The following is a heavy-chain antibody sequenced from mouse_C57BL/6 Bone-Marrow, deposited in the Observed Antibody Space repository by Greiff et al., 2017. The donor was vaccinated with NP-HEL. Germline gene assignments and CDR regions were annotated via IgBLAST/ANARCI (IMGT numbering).Heavy chain of an antibody. CDR3: ARDEGDYDGGYYAMDY. D-gene: IGHD2-4*01. J-gene: IGHJ4*01. CDR2: SRNKANDYTT. V-gene: IGHV7-1*01. CDR1: GFTFSDFY. Sequence: DVKLVESGGGLVQSGRSLRLSCATSGFTFSDFYMEWVRQAPGKGLEWIAASRNKANDYTTEYSASVKGRFIVSRDTSQSILYLQMNALRAEDTAMYYCARDEGDYDGGYYAMDYWGQGTSVTVSS.